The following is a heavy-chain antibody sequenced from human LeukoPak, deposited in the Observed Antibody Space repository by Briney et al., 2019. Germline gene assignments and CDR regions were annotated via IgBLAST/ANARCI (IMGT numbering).Heavy chain of an antibody. Sequence: SLXCTVSGGSISSGGYYWSWIRXPXXXXXEXIGRIYTSGSTNYNPSLKSRVTMSVDTSKNQFSLKLSSVTAADTAVYYCARERIAAPGDAFDIWGQGTMVTVSS. J-gene: IGHJ3*02. CDR2: IYTSGST. CDR1: GGSISSGGYY. CDR3: ARERIAAPGDAFDI. D-gene: IGHD6-13*01. V-gene: IGHV4-61*02.